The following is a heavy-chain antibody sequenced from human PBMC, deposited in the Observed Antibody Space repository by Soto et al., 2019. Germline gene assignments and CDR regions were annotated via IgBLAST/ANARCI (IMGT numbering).Heavy chain of an antibody. J-gene: IGHJ6*03. Sequence: PGGSLRLSCAASGFTFSSYSMNGVRQAPGKGLEWVSYISSSSSTIFYADSVKGRFTISRDNAKNSLYLQMNSLRAEDTAVYYCARTRIAVAGNYYYYMDVWGKGTTVTVSS. V-gene: IGHV3-48*01. CDR3: ARTRIAVAGNYYYYMDV. D-gene: IGHD6-19*01. CDR2: ISSSSSTI. CDR1: GFTFSSYS.